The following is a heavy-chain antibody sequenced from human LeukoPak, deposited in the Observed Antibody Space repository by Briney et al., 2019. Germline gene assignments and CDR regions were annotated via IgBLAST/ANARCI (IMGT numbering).Heavy chain of an antibody. Sequence: GASVKVSCKASGHTFTSYGISWVRQAPGQGLEWMGWIGAHKGNTNYAQKLQGRVTMTTDTSTSTAYMELRSLRSDDTAVYYCARLGILWFGVNYMDVWGKGTTVTVSS. CDR1: GHTFTSYG. D-gene: IGHD3-10*01. CDR2: IGAHKGNT. CDR3: ARLGILWFGVNYMDV. J-gene: IGHJ6*03. V-gene: IGHV1-18*01.